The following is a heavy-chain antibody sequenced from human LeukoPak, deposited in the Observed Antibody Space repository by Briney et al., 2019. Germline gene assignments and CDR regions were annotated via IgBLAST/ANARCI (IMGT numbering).Heavy chain of an antibody. CDR2: ISSSGSTI. Sequence: LSLTCTVSGGSVSSGSYYWSWIRQAPGTGLEWVSYISSSGSTIYYADSVEGRFTISRDNAKNSLYLQMNSLRAEDTAVYYCARDYCSSTSCLAPLYYYYGMDVWGQGTTVTVSS. J-gene: IGHJ6*02. CDR3: ARDYCSSTSCLAPLYYYYGMDV. CDR1: GGSVSSGSYY. D-gene: IGHD2-2*01. V-gene: IGHV3-11*01.